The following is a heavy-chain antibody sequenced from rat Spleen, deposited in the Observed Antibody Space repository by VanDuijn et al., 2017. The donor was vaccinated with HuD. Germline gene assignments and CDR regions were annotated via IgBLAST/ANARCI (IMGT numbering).Heavy chain of an antibody. CDR2: ITNSGGST. D-gene: IGHD1-8*01. Sequence: EMQLVESGGGLVQPGRSLKLSCVASGFTFNNYWMTWIRQAPGKGLEWVASITNSGGSTYYPDSVKGRFTISRDNAKSTLYLQMNSLRSEDTATYYCTRSLTTVAVYWGQGVMVTVSS. CDR3: TRSLTTVAVY. CDR1: GFTFNNYW. V-gene: IGHV5-31*01. J-gene: IGHJ2*01.